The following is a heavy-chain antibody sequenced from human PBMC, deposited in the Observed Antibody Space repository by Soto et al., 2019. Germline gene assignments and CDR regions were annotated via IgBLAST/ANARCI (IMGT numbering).Heavy chain of an antibody. CDR2: IYPGDSDT. D-gene: IGHD3-3*01. CDR1: GYSFTSYW. V-gene: IGHV5-51*01. CDR3: ARPRHYDFWSGYPYYFDY. Sequence: PGESLKISCKGSGYSFTSYWIGWVRQMPGKGLEWMGIIYPGDSDTRYSPSFQGQVTISADKSISTAYLQWSSLKASDTAMYYCARPRHYDFWSGYPYYFDYWGQGTLVTVSS. J-gene: IGHJ4*02.